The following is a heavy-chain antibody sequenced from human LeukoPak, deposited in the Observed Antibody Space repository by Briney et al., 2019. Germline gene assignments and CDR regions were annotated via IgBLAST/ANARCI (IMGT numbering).Heavy chain of an antibody. Sequence: GGSLRLSCAASGFTFSSYSMNWVRQAPGKGPEWVSYISSSSSTIYYADSVKGRFTISRDNAKNSLYLQMNSLRAEDTAVYYCARDLGYCSGGSCYPHDYWGQGTLVTVSS. CDR1: GFTFSSYS. CDR2: ISSSSSTI. D-gene: IGHD2-15*01. J-gene: IGHJ4*02. CDR3: ARDLGYCSGGSCYPHDY. V-gene: IGHV3-48*01.